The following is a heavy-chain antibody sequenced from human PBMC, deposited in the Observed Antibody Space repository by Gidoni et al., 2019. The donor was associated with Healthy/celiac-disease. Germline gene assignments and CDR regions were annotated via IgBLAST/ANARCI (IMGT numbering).Heavy chain of an antibody. CDR2: IIPIFGIA. CDR1: GGTFSSYA. D-gene: IGHD3-3*01. CDR3: ASGGLHDFWSGPTLGGESYFDY. Sequence: QVQLVQSGAEVKKPGSSVKVSCKASGGTFSSYAISWVRQAPGQGLEWMGGIIPIFGIANYAQKFQGRVTITADKSTSTAYMELSSLRSEDTAVYYCASGGLHDFWSGPTLGGESYFDYWGQGTLVTVSS. J-gene: IGHJ4*02. V-gene: IGHV1-69*17.